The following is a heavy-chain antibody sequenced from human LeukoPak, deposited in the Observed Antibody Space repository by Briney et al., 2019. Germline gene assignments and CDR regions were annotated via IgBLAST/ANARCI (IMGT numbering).Heavy chain of an antibody. CDR1: GGSFSGYY. V-gene: IGHV4-34*01. J-gene: IGHJ5*02. CDR2: INHSGST. D-gene: IGHD3-9*01. Sequence: SETLSLTCAVYGGSFSGYYWSWIRQPPGKGLEWIGEINHSGSTNYNPSLKSRVTISVDTSKNQFSLKLSSVTAADTAVYYCARKFDILTSYDNWFDPWGQGTLVTVSS. CDR3: ARKFDILTSYDNWFDP.